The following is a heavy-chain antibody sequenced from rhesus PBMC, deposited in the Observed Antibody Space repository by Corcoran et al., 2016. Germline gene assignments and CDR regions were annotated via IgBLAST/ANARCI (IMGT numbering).Heavy chain of an antibody. J-gene: IGHJ4*01. CDR3: ARVDRRIGY. D-gene: IGHD6-19*01. V-gene: IGHV4-80*01. CDR1: GASISSYW. CDR2: INGNSGGT. Sequence: QVQLQESGPGLVKPSETLSLTCTVPGASISSYWWSWIRQPPGKGLEGIGEINGNSGGTSYNVSLGSRRTMSKDAAKSQVSLERTSVTAADTAVYFCARVDRRIGYWGQGVLVSVSS.